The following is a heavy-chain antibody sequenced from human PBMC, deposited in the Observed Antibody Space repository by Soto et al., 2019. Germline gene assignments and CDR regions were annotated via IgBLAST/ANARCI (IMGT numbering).Heavy chain of an antibody. CDR1: GGSISPYY. CDR3: ARGGMVIIPTATAFDY. D-gene: IGHD1-1*01. CDR2: IYASGST. V-gene: IGHV4-4*07. Sequence: SETLSLTCSVSGGSISPYYWSWIRQPAGKGLEWIGRIYASGSTNYNPSLKSRVTMSVATSKNQFSLKLTSVTAADTATYYCARGGMVIIPTATAFDYWGQGTLVNV. J-gene: IGHJ4*02.